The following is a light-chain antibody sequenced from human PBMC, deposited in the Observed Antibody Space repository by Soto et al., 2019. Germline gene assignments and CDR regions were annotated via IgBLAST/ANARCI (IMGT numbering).Light chain of an antibody. CDR1: SSDVGGYNY. J-gene: IGLJ2*01. Sequence: QSALTQPASVSGSPGQSITISCTGTSSDVGGYNYVSWYQQHPGKAPKLRIYEVSNRPSGVSNRFSGSKSGNTASLTISGLQAEDEADYYCSSYTSSSTVLFGGGTKVTVL. CDR3: SSYTSSSTVL. CDR2: EVS. V-gene: IGLV2-14*01.